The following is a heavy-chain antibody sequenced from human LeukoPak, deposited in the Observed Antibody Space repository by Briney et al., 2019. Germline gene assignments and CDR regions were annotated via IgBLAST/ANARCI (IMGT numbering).Heavy chain of an antibody. CDR2: INHGGST. V-gene: IGHV4-34*01. Sequence: PSETLSLTCAVSGGSFSGHYWNWIRQPPGKGLEWIGEINHGGSTNYNPSLKSRVTISVDTSQNQFSLGLSSVTAADTAVYYCARGRYVTTRGGAAAGFLDYWGQGTLVTVST. CDR1: GGSFSGHY. D-gene: IGHD6-13*01. CDR3: ARGRYVTTRGGAAAGFLDY. J-gene: IGHJ4*02.